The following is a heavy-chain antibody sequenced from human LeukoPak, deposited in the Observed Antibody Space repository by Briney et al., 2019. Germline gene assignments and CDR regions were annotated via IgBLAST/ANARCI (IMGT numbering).Heavy chain of an antibody. J-gene: IGHJ4*02. CDR3: AKGSGSYSRNGPGY. D-gene: IGHD1-26*01. CDR2: ISYDGSNK. Sequence: PGGSLRLSCAASGFTFSSYGMHWVRQAPGKGLEWAAVISYDGSNKYYADSVKGRFTISRDNSKNTLYLQMNSLRAEDTAVYYCAKGSGSYSRNGPGYWGQGTLVTVSS. CDR1: GFTFSSYG. V-gene: IGHV3-30*18.